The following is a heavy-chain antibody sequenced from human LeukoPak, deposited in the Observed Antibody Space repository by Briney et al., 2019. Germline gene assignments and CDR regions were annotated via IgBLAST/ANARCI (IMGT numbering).Heavy chain of an antibody. CDR3: ARRPGGTTGWFDP. V-gene: IGHV1-69*05. D-gene: IGHD1-1*01. Sequence: GASVKVSCKASGGTFSSYAISWVRQAPGQGLEWMGGIIPIFGTANYAQKFQGRVTITTDESTSTAYMELSSLRSEDTAVYYCARRPGGTTGWFDPWGQGTLVTVSS. CDR2: IIPIFGTA. J-gene: IGHJ5*02. CDR1: GGTFSSYA.